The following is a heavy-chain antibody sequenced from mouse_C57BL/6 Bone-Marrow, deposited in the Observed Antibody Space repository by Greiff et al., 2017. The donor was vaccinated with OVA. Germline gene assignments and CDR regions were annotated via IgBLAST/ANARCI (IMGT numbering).Heavy chain of an antibody. Sequence: QVQLQQPGAELVKPGASVKLSCKASGYTFTSYWMQWVKQRPGQGLEWIGEIDPSDSYTNYNQKFKGKATLTVDTSSSTAYMQLSSLTSEDSAVYYCAFYDLNWYFDVWGTGTTVTVSS. CDR1: GYTFTSYW. J-gene: IGHJ1*03. V-gene: IGHV1-50*01. CDR2: IDPSDSYT. CDR3: AFYDLNWYFDV. D-gene: IGHD2-3*01.